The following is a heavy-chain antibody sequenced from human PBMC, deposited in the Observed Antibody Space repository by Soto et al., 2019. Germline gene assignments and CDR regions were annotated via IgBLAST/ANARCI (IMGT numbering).Heavy chain of an antibody. V-gene: IGHV4-31*03. CDR2: IDYSGST. D-gene: IGHD3-10*01. CDR3: ARDWLGSGSYSPDDAFDI. CDR1: GGSISSGGYY. Sequence: QVQLQESGPGLVKPSQTLSLTCTVSGGSISSGGYYWSWIRQHPGKGLEWIGYIDYSGSTYYNPSLKSRVSISVVPSKNQFSLKLSSVTAADTAVYYCARDWLGSGSYSPDDAFDIWGQGTMVTVSS. J-gene: IGHJ3*02.